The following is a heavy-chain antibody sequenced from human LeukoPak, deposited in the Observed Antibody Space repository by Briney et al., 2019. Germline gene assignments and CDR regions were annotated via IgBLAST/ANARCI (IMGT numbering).Heavy chain of an antibody. V-gene: IGHV3-11*04. CDR2: ISSSGSTI. CDR1: GFTFSDYY. CDR3: ARVGIITAAGTGDY. Sequence: GGSLRLSSAASGFTFSDYYMSWIRQAPGRGLEWLSYISSSGSTIYYADSVKGRFTISRDNAKNSLYLQMNSLRAEDTAVYYYARVGIITAAGTGDYWGQGTLVTVSS. J-gene: IGHJ4*02. D-gene: IGHD6-13*01.